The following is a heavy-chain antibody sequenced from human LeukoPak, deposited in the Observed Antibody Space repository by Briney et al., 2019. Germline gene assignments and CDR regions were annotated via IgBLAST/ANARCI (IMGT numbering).Heavy chain of an antibody. CDR1: GFTFSTSG. D-gene: IGHD6-6*01. CDR2: ISYDESKT. CDR3: ASPSSSSDFDY. V-gene: IGHV3-30*03. J-gene: IGHJ4*02. Sequence: GGSLRLSCAASGFTFSTSGMHWVRQAPGKGLEWVAGISYDESKTYYTDSVMGRFTISRDKSKNTLYLQMNSLRAEDTAVYYCASPSSSSDFDYWGQGTLVTVSS.